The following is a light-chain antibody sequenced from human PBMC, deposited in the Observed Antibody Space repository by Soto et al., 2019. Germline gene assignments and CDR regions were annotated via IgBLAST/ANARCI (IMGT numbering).Light chain of an antibody. CDR1: QSISSY. CDR2: DVS. CDR3: QQRSDWLRT. V-gene: IGKV3-11*01. J-gene: IGKJ1*01. Sequence: EIVLTQSPATLSLSPGERATLSCRASQSISSYLAWYQQKPGQAPRLLIYDVSNRATGIPARFSGSGSGTDFTLTISSLEPEDLAVYYCQQRSDWLRTFGQGTKVEIK.